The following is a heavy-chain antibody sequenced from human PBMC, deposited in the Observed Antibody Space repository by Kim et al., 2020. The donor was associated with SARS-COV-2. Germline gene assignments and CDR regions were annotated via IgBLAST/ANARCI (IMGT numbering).Heavy chain of an antibody. J-gene: IGHJ4*02. CDR1: GFTFSSYG. CDR3: ARALYSYDHFDY. Sequence: GGSLRLSCAASGFTFSSYGMHWVRQGRGDVWAWVAVISAAGCNKYYADSVKGRFTISRDNSKNTLYLQMNSLRAEDTAVYYCARALYSYDHFDYWGQGTLVTVSS. V-gene: IGHV3-33*05. D-gene: IGHD5-18*01. CDR2: ISAAGCNK.